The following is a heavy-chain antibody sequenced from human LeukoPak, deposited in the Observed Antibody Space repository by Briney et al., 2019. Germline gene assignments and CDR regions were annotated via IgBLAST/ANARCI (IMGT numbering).Heavy chain of an antibody. CDR2: ISGSGGST. Sequence: GGSLRLSCAASGFTFSSYAMSWVRQAPGKGLEWVSVISGSGGSTYYADSVKGRFTISRDNSKNTLYLQMNSLRAEDTAVYYCAKDDGDSSGWYSDLFDYWGQGTLVTVSS. CDR1: GFTFSSYA. CDR3: AKDDGDSSGWYSDLFDY. D-gene: IGHD6-19*01. V-gene: IGHV3-23*01. J-gene: IGHJ4*02.